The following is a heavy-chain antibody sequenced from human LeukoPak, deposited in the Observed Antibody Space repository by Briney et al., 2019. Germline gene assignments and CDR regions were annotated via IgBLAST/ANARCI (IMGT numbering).Heavy chain of an antibody. D-gene: IGHD5-12*01. J-gene: IGHJ3*02. Sequence: GGSLRLSCAAAGFTFSGSAMRWVRQAAGDGLGWVGRISSKANSYATAYAAAVIGRSTISRDDSKNTAYLQMTSLKTEDTAVYYCLRSDDAFDIWGQGTTVTVSS. V-gene: IGHV3-73*01. CDR2: ISSKANSYAT. CDR1: GFTFSGSA. CDR3: LRSDDAFDI.